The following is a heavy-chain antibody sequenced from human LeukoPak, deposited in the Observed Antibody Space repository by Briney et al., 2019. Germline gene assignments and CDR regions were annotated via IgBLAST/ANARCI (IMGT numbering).Heavy chain of an antibody. J-gene: IGHJ4*02. Sequence: SETLSLTCTVSGGSISSYYWSWIRQPPGKGLEWIGYIYYSGSTNYNPSLKSRVTISVDTSKNQFSLELSSVTAADTAVYYCARGTYSSFDYWGQGTLVTVSS. V-gene: IGHV4-59*08. CDR2: IYYSGST. CDR3: ARGTYSSFDY. D-gene: IGHD1-26*01. CDR1: GGSISSYY.